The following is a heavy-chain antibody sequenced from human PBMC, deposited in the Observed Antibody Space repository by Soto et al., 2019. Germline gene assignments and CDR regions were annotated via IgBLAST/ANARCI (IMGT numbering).Heavy chain of an antibody. D-gene: IGHD3-10*02. V-gene: IGHV4-30-2*03. J-gene: IGHJ4*02. CDR1: GDSICSSEDL. CDR3: VRHVREFSGPCSYDFFDY. CDR2: MFYRGST. Sequence: TVSLTSAHTGDSICSSEDLWSWIGQPPGKGLVPSANMFYRGSTYYNPSLKSRVSVVVDTSKNQFSLRLRSMTVVDTAVYYCVRHVREFSGPCSYDFFDYWRQGIKVTVS.